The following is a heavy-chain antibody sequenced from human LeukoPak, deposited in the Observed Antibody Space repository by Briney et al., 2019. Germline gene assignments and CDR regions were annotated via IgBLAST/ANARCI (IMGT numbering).Heavy chain of an antibody. J-gene: IGHJ5*02. CDR2: ISAYNGNT. Sequence: GASVKVSCKASGYTFTSYGISWVRQAPGQGLEWMGWISAYNGNTNYAQKFQGRVTMTEDTSTDTAYMELSSLRSEDTAVYYCATGRQVAGTVMYNWFDPWGQGTLVTVSS. CDR3: ATGRQVAGTVMYNWFDP. CDR1: GYTFTSYG. D-gene: IGHD6-19*01. V-gene: IGHV1-18*01.